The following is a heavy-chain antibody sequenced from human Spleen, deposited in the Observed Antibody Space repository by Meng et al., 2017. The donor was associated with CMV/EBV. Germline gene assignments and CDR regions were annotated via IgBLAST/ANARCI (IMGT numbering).Heavy chain of an antibody. V-gene: IGHV3-30*04. D-gene: IGHD2-2*01. Sequence: GESLKISCAASGFTFSSYAMHWVRQAPGKGLEWVAVISYDGTNKYYADSVKGRFTISRDNSKNTLYLQMNSLRAEDTAVYYCAEDQDPWYQLLLDYWGQGTLVTVSS. CDR3: AEDQDPWYQLLLDY. J-gene: IGHJ4*02. CDR2: ISYDGTNK. CDR1: GFTFSSYA.